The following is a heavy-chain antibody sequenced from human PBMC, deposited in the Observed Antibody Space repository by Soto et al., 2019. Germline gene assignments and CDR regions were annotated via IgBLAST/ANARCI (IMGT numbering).Heavy chain of an antibody. Sequence: GASGKPSCKASGYTFTRYDIKWGRQATVQGLEWMGWKNPNSGNTGYAPKFKGRVTMTRNTSISTAYMELSSLRSKDTAVYYCVRGEGITGTTNPLDSWGHGTLVTVSS. CDR2: KNPNSGNT. V-gene: IGHV1-8*01. CDR3: VRGEGITGTTNPLDS. J-gene: IGHJ5*01. D-gene: IGHD1-7*01. CDR1: GYTFTRYD.